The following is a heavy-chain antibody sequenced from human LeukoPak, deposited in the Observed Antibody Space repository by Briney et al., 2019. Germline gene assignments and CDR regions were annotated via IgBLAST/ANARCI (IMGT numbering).Heavy chain of an antibody. CDR3: ATNSSGYRPYYFDY. V-gene: IGHV1-69*13. D-gene: IGHD3-22*01. CDR1: GGTFSSYA. Sequence: SVTVSCTASGGTFSSYAISWVRQAPGQGLEWMGGIIPIFGTANYAQKFQGRVTITADESTSTAYMELSSLRSEDTAVYYCATNSSGYRPYYFDYWGQGTLVTVSS. J-gene: IGHJ4*02. CDR2: IIPIFGTA.